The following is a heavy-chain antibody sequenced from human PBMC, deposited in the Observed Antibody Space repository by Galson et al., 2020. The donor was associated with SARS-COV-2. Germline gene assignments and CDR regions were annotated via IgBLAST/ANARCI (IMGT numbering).Heavy chain of an antibody. D-gene: IGHD2-2*01. Sequence: GESLKISCAASGFTFKNYAMTWVRQAPGKGLEWVSTITGSGLSTYYADSVKGRFTMSRDNSKNTVYLQMNSLRAEDTALYYCAKPGFDCSTTMCYLNWFDPWGQGTLVTVSS. CDR3: AKPGFDCSTTMCYLNWFDP. CDR2: ITGSGLST. J-gene: IGHJ5*02. CDR1: GFTFKNYA. V-gene: IGHV3-23*01.